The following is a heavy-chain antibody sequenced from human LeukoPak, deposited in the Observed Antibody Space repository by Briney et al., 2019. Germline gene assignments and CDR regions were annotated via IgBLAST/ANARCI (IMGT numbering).Heavy chain of an antibody. Sequence: GGSLRLSCAASGFTFSSYWMGWVRQAPGKGLEWVANIKQDGSEKYYVDSVKGRFTISRDNAKNSLYLQMISLGGDDTAIYYCATYNSVNAREFQYWGQGTLVTVPS. CDR1: GFTFSSYW. J-gene: IGHJ1*01. CDR2: IKQDGSEK. CDR3: ATYNSVNAREFQY. D-gene: IGHD5/OR15-5a*01. V-gene: IGHV3-7*01.